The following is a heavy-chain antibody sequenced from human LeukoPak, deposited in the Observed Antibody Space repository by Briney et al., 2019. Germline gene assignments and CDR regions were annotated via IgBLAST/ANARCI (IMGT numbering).Heavy chain of an antibody. CDR3: AGNYGPYYFDY. Sequence: GGSLRLSCAASGFTFSNYGMHWVRQAPGQGLEWVAVIWYDGSNKYYADSVKGRFTISRDNSKNTLYLQMNSLRAEDTAVYYCAGNYGPYYFDYWGQATLVTVSS. J-gene: IGHJ4*02. CDR1: GFTFSNYG. CDR2: IWYDGSNK. D-gene: IGHD3-10*01. V-gene: IGHV3-33*01.